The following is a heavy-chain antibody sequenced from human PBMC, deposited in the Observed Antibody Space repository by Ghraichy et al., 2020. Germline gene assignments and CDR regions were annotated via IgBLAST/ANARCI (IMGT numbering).Heavy chain of an antibody. CDR1: GFTVSSNY. CDR2: IYSGGST. CDR3: ARDGGMTTVTSLDY. Sequence: GGSLRLSCAASGFTVSSNYMSWVRQAPGKGLEWVSVIYSGGSTYYADSVKGRFTISRDNSKNTLYLQMNSLRAEDTAVYYCARDGGMTTVTSLDYWGQGTLVTVSS. V-gene: IGHV3-66*02. J-gene: IGHJ4*02. D-gene: IGHD4-17*01.